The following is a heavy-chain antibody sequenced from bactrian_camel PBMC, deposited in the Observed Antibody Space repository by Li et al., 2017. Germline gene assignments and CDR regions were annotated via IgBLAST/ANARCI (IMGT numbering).Heavy chain of an antibody. V-gene: IGHV3S54*01. CDR2: VYTDGGSP. CDR1: GNTAVTNC. J-gene: IGHJ4*01. Sequence: HVQLVESGGGSVQAGGSLKLSCAASGNTAVTNCMGWFRRTPGNEREAVAFVYTDGGSPWYADSVKGRFAASQANDKKTLYLQMNSLKPEDTAMYYCAADILAWCHNYRASSYEYRNHGQGTQVTVS. D-gene: IGHD3*01.